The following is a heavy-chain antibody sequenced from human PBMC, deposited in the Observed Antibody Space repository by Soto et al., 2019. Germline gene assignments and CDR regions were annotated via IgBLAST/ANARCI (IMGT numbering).Heavy chain of an antibody. CDR1: GFTFSSYG. D-gene: IGHD3-22*01. J-gene: IGHJ4*02. CDR3: AKVIAYYYDSSGPDFDY. V-gene: IGHV3-30*18. CDR2: ISYDGSNK. Sequence: GGSLRLSCAASGFTFSSYGMHWVRQAPGKGLEWVAVISYDGSNKYYADSVKGRFTISRDNSKNTLYLQMNSLRAEDTAVYYCAKVIAYYYDSSGPDFDYWGQGTLVTVSS.